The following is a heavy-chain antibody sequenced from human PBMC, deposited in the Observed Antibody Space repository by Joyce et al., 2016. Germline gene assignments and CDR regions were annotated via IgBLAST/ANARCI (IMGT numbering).Heavy chain of an antibody. CDR3: AHAPATDRYYGMDV. CDR1: GFSLSTSGVG. D-gene: IGHD6-25*01. V-gene: IGHV2-5*02. J-gene: IGHJ6*02. Sequence: QVTLKESGPTLVKPTQTLTLTCTFSGFSLSTSGVGVGWIRQPPGKALEWLALIYWDDDKRYSSSLKSGLTITKDTSKNQVVLTMTNMDPVDTATYYCAHAPATDRYYGMDVWGQGTTVTVSS. CDR2: IYWDDDK.